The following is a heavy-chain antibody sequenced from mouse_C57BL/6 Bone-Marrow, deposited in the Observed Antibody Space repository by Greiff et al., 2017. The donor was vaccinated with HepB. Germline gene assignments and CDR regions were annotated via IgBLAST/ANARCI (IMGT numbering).Heavy chain of an antibody. Sequence: QVTLKVSGPGILQPSQTLSLTCSFSGFSLSTFGMGVGWIRQPSGKGLEWLAHIWWDDDKYYNPGLKSRLTISKDTSKNQVCRKIADVDTAGTATDCCARIASDSSGYWFAYWGQGTLVTVSA. CDR2: IWWDDDK. V-gene: IGHV8-8*01. J-gene: IGHJ3*01. CDR1: GFSLSTFGMG. D-gene: IGHD3-2*02. CDR3: ARIASDSSGYWFAY.